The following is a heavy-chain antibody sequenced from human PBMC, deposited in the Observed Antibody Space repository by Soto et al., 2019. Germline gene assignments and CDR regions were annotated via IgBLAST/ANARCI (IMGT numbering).Heavy chain of an antibody. CDR1: GYTFTSYG. CDR3: ARVPDYGDYGVSAYFDF. Sequence: ASVKVSCKASGYTFTSYGISWVRQAPGQGLEWMGWISAYNGNTNYAQKLQGRVTMTTDTSTSTAYMELRSLRSDDTAVYYCARVPDYGDYGVSAYFDFWGQGTLVTVSS. V-gene: IGHV1-18*01. CDR2: ISAYNGNT. J-gene: IGHJ4*02. D-gene: IGHD4-17*01.